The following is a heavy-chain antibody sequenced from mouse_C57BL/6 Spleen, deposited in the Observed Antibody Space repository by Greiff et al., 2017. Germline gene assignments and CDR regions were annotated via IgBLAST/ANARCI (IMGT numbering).Heavy chain of an antibody. CDR2: IRLKSDNYAT. Sequence: EVQLQESGGGLVQPGGSMKLSCVASGFTFSNYWMNWVRQSPEKGLEWVAQIRLKSDNYATHYAESVKGRFTISRDDSKSSVYLQMNNLRAEDTGIYYCTAYYYGSSAWYFDVWGTGTTVTVSS. D-gene: IGHD1-1*01. J-gene: IGHJ1*03. CDR1: GFTFSNYW. CDR3: TAYYYGSSAWYFDV. V-gene: IGHV6-3*01.